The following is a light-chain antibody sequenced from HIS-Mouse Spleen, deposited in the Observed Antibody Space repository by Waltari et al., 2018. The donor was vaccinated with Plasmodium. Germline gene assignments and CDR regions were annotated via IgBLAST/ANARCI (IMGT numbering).Light chain of an antibody. CDR2: GAS. CDR3: QQYNNWPPRT. CDR1: QSVSSN. Sequence: EIVMTQSPATLSVSPGERATLSCRASQSVSSNLAWYQQKPGPAPRLLIYGASTRATGSPARFSGSGSGTEFTLTISSLQSEDFAVYYCQQYNNWPPRTFGQGTKVEIK. V-gene: IGKV3-15*01. J-gene: IGKJ1*01.